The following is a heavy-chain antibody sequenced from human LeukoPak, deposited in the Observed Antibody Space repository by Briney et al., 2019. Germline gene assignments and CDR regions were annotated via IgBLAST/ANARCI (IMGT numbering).Heavy chain of an antibody. CDR3: ARERSSGWYYFDY. CDR1: GFTVSSNY. J-gene: IGHJ4*02. V-gene: IGHV3-53*01. D-gene: IGHD6-19*01. Sequence: GGSLRLSCAASGFTVSSNYISWVRQAPGKGLEWVSVIYSGGSTYYADSVKGRFTISRDNSKNTLYLQMNSLRAEDTAVYYCARERSSGWYYFDYWGQGTLVTVSS. CDR2: IYSGGST.